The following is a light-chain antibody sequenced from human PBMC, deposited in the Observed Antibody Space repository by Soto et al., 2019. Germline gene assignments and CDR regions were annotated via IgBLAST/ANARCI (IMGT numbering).Light chain of an antibody. CDR3: SSYTTSNTRQIV. J-gene: IGLJ1*01. CDR1: ISDVGGYNY. Sequence: SVLTQPASVSGSPGQSITSSGTGTISDVGGYNYVSWYQHHPGKAPKLLIYDVSNRPSGVSNRFSGSKSDNTASLTISGLQPEDEADYYCSSYTTSNTRQIVFGTGTKVTVL. V-gene: IGLV2-14*03. CDR2: DVS.